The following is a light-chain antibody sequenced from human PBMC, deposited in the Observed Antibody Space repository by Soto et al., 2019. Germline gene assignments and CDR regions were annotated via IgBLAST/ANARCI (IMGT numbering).Light chain of an antibody. V-gene: IGKV3-11*01. CDR2: DAS. CDR1: QSVSSY. Sequence: IVLTQSPARLSLSPGERTSLSCRASQSVSSYLAWYQQKPGQAPRLLIYDASNRATGIPARFSGSGSGTDCTLTISSLEPEDFAVYYCKQRNNWPQTFGGGTTVDIK. CDR3: KQRNNWPQT. J-gene: IGKJ4*01.